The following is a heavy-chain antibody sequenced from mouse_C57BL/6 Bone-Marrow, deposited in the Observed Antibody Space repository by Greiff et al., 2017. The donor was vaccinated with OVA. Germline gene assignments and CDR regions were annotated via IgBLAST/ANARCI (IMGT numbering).Heavy chain of an antibody. CDR1: GYTFTSYD. J-gene: IGHJ4*01. Sequence: VQLVESGPELVKPGASVKLSCKASGYTFTSYDINWVKQRPGQGLEWIGWIYPRDGSTKYNEKFKGKATLTVDTSSSTAYMELHSLTSEDSAVYFCARLGRGYAMDYWGQGTSVTVSS. D-gene: IGHD4-1*01. V-gene: IGHV1-85*01. CDR3: ARLGRGYAMDY. CDR2: IYPRDGST.